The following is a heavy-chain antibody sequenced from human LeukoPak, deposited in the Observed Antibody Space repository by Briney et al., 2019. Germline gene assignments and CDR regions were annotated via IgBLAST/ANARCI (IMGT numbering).Heavy chain of an antibody. CDR3: ARDCSSTSCFRDPYYYGMDV. J-gene: IGHJ6*02. V-gene: IGHV1-18*01. CDR2: ISAYNGNT. CDR1: GYTFTSYG. Sequence: ASVKVSCKASGYTFTSYGISWVRQAPGQGLEWMGWISAYNGNTNYAQKLQGRVTMTTDTSTSTAYMELRSLRSDDTAVYYCARDCSSTSCFRDPYYYGMDVWGQGTTVTVSS. D-gene: IGHD2-2*01.